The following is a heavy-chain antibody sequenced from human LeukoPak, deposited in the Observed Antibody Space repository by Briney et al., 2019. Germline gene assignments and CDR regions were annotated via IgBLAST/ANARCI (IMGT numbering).Heavy chain of an antibody. D-gene: IGHD6-13*01. CDR3: ARGIAAAHDAFDI. CDR2: IYSGGST. Sequence: GGSLRLSCATSGFTVSSNYMSWVRQAPGKGLEWVSVIYSGGSTYYADSVKGRFTISRDNSKNTLYLQMNSLRAEDTAVYYCARGIAAAHDAFDIRGQGTMVTVSS. J-gene: IGHJ3*02. CDR1: GFTVSSNY. V-gene: IGHV3-53*01.